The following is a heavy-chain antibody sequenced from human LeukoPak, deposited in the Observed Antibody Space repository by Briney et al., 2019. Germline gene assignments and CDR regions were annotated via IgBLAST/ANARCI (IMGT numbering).Heavy chain of an antibody. CDR1: GGFISGSY. J-gene: IGHJ4*02. CDR3: ARGFGSGGSCYLLDS. D-gene: IGHD2-15*01. CDR2: IYSSGST. Sequence: SETLSLTCIVSGGFISGSYWSGIRQPAGKGLEWIGRIYSSGSTNYNPSLKSRVTMTVDTSKTQVSLKLNSVTAADTAVYYCARGFGSGGSCYLLDSWGQGTLVTVSS. V-gene: IGHV4-4*07.